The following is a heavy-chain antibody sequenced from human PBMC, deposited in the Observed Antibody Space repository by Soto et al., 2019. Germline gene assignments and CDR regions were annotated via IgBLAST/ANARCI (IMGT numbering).Heavy chain of an antibody. V-gene: IGHV4-39*01. CDR2: IYYSGST. CDR3: KGEPGRGAYSYGRDV. CDR1: GGSISSSSYY. D-gene: IGHD3-16*01. J-gene: IGHJ6*02. Sequence: SETLSLTCTVSGGSISSSSYYWGWIRQPPGKGLEWIGSIYYSGSTYYNPSLKSRVTISVDTSKNQFSLKLSSVTAADTALYYCKGEPGRGAYSYGRDVWGQGTRVTVSS.